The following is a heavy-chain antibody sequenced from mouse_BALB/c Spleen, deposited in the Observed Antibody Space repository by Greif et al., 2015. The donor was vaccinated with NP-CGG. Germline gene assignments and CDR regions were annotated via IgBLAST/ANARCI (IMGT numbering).Heavy chain of an antibody. J-gene: IGHJ1*01. D-gene: IGHD1-1*01. CDR3: AREDYGTRYFDV. CDR2: IYPGDGDT. V-gene: IGHV1-80*01. Sequence: VQLQESGTELVRPGSSVKISCKASGYAFSSYWMNWVKQRPGQGLEWIGQIYPGDGDTNYNGKFKGKATLTADKSSSTAYMQRSSLTSEDAAGYFWAREDYGTRYFDVWGAGTTVTVSS. CDR1: GYAFSSYW.